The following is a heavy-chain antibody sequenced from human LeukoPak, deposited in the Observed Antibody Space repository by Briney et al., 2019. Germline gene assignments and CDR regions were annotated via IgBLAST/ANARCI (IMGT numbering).Heavy chain of an antibody. D-gene: IGHD3-22*01. J-gene: IGHJ4*02. V-gene: IGHV4-61*05. Sequence: SETLSLTCTVSSGSISSSSYYWGWIRQPPGKGLEWIGYIYYSGSTNYNPSLKSRVTISVDTSKNQFSLKLSSVTAADTAVYYCARTDSYYDSSGYWHYYFDYWGQGTLVTVSS. CDR3: ARTDSYYDSSGYWHYYFDY. CDR1: SGSISSSSYY. CDR2: IYYSGST.